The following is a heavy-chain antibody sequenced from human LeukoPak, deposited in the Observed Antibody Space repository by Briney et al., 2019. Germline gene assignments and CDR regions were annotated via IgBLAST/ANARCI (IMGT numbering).Heavy chain of an antibody. Sequence: SETLSLTCAVSDYSISNAYYWGWIRQPPGKGLEWIGSISHGGSTHYNASLKSRVTISLEASKNQFSPRLSSVTAADTAVYYCARQADVPSSIGYFDFWGQGAPVTVPS. CDR3: ARQADVPSSIGYFDF. D-gene: IGHD2/OR15-2a*01. V-gene: IGHV4-38-2*01. CDR2: ISHGGST. CDR1: DYSISNAYY. J-gene: IGHJ4*02.